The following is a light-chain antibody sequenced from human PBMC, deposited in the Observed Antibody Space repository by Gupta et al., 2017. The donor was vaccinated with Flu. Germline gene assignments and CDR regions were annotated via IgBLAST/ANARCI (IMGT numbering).Light chain of an antibody. CDR2: GVN. Sequence: SDSGRNDYVCWFQQKPGQAPKLMLYGVNIRPSGISDRFSGSKSGNTASLTIAGIQAEDEADYYCNCCKSSGNVVFGGGTKLTVL. CDR3: NCCKSSGNVV. V-gene: IGLV2-14*03. J-gene: IGLJ2*01. CDR1: SDSGRNDY.